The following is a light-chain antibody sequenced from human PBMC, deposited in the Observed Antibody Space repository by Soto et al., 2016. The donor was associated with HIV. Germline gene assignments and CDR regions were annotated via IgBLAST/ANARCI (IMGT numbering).Light chain of an antibody. J-gene: IGKJ1*01. CDR2: KAS. Sequence: DIQMTQSPSTLSASVGDRVTITCRASQSISSWLAWYQQKPGKAPKLLIYKASNLESGVPSRFSGSGSGTEFTLTISSLQPDDFATYYCQQYNSYPWTFGQGTKVGNQT. V-gene: IGKV1-5*03. CDR1: QSISSW. CDR3: QQYNSYPWT.